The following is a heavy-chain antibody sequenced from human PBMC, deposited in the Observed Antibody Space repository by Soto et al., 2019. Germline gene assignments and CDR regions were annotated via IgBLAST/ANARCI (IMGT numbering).Heavy chain of an antibody. V-gene: IGHV5-10-1*01. Sequence: PGDSLKISCKGSGYSFTSYWISWVRQMPGKGLEWMGRIDPSDSYTNYSPSFQGHVTISADKSISTAYLQWSSLKASDTAMYYCASHLPDYYGSSGYPIPKIVFPWPWGQGTLVTVSS. CDR1: GYSFTSYW. CDR2: IDPSDSYT. D-gene: IGHD3-22*01. J-gene: IGHJ4*02. CDR3: ASHLPDYYGSSGYPIPKIVFPWP.